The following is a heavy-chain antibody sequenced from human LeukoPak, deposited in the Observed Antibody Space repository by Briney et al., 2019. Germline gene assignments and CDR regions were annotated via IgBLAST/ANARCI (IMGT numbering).Heavy chain of an antibody. V-gene: IGHV3-74*01. J-gene: IGHJ4*02. CDR1: GFTFSSYW. Sequence: PGGSLRLSCAASGFTFSSYWMHWVPQAPGMGLVWVSGISVDGSTSTYADSVKGRFTISRDNAKNTLHLQMNSLRVEDTAVYYCLRSNLVRGVINRGQGTLVTVSS. CDR2: ISVDGSTS. D-gene: IGHD3-10*01. CDR3: LRSNLVRGVIN.